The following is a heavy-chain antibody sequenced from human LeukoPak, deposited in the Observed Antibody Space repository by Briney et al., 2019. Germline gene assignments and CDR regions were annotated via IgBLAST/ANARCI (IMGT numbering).Heavy chain of an antibody. V-gene: IGHV4-61*02. D-gene: IGHD2-15*01. CDR1: GGSISSGSYY. CDR2: IYTSGST. Sequence: SETLSLTCTVSGGSISSGSYYWSWIRQPAGKGLEWIGRIYTSGSTNYNPSLKSRVTISVDTSKNQFSLKLSSVTAADTAVYYCSVVVAATQIFDYWGQGTLVTVSS. CDR3: SVVVAATQIFDY. J-gene: IGHJ4*02.